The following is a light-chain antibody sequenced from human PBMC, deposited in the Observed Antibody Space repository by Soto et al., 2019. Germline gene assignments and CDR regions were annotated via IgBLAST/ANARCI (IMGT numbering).Light chain of an antibody. CDR1: SSNIEINY. V-gene: IGLV1-51*01. Sequence: QAVVTQPPSVSAAPGQKVTISCSGRSSNIEINYISWYQQLPGTAPKPLIYDNNKRPSGIPDRFSASKSGTSATLGITGLQTGDEADYYCGTWYTSRLVFGGGTKLTVL. CDR3: GTWYTSRLV. CDR2: DNN. J-gene: IGLJ3*02.